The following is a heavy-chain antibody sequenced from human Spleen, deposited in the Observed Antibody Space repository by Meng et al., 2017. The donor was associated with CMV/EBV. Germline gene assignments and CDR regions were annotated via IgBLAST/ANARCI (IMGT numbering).Heavy chain of an antibody. CDR1: GFTFSSYW. D-gene: IGHD3-10*01. CDR2: IKQDGSEK. J-gene: IGHJ4*02. CDR3: ANLSPWFGEISNFDY. Sequence: GGSLRLSCAASGFTFSSYWMSWVRQAPGKGLEWVANIKQDGSEKYYVDSVKGRFTISRDNSKNALHLQMNSLGAEDTAVYYCANLSPWFGEISNFDYWGRGTLVTVSS. V-gene: IGHV3-7*01.